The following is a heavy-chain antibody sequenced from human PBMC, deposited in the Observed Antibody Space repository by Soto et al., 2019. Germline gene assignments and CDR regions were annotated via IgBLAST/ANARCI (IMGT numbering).Heavy chain of an antibody. J-gene: IGHJ4*02. CDR2: ISYDGSNK. V-gene: IGHV3-30*18. D-gene: IGHD6-19*01. CDR3: AKDVRAVAGPFDY. CDR1: GFTFSSYG. Sequence: GGSLRLSCAASGFTFSSYGMHWVRQAPGKGLEWVAVISYDGSNKYYADSVKGRFTISRDNSKNTLYLQMNSLRAEDTAVYYCAKDVRAVAGPFDYWGQGTLVTVSS.